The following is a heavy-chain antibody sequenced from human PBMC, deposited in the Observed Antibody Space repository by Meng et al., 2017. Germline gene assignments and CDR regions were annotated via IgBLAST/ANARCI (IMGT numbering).Heavy chain of an antibody. V-gene: IGHV4-34*01. Sequence: VQLQQWVPGLCKPSATLSLTCAVYGGSFSGYYWSWIRQPPGKGLEWIGEINHSGSTNYNPSLKSRVTISVDTSKNQFSLKLSSVTAADTAVYYCARRGIAARPFYYWGQGTLVTVSS. J-gene: IGHJ4*02. CDR1: GGSFSGYY. CDR2: INHSGST. CDR3: ARRGIAARPFYY. D-gene: IGHD6-6*01.